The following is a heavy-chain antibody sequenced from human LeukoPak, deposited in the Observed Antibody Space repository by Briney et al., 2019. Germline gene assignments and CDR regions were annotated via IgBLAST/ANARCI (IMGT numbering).Heavy chain of an antibody. V-gene: IGHV6-1*01. CDR2: TYYRSKWYN. Sequence: SQTLSLTSAISGDSVSSGSAAWNWIRQSPSRGLEWLGRTYYRSKWYNDYAISLKGRITINPDTSKNQFSLHLNSVTPEDTAVYYCARGGYDFDSWGQGTLVTVSS. CDR1: GDSVSSGSAA. J-gene: IGHJ4*02. D-gene: IGHD5-12*01. CDR3: ARGGYDFDS.